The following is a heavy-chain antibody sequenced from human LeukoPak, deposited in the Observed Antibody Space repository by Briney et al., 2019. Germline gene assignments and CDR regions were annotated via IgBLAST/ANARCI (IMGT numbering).Heavy chain of an antibody. CDR2: ISAYNGNT. V-gene: IGHV1-18*01. CDR1: GYTFTSYG. D-gene: IGHD3-22*01. J-gene: IGHJ3*02. Sequence: ASVKVSCKASGYTFTSYGINWVRQAPGQGLEWMGWISAYNGNTNYAQKLQGRVTMTRDTSTSTVYMELRSLRSDDTALYYCARGGDMRVVGAFDIWGQGTMVTVPS. CDR3: ARGGDMRVVGAFDI.